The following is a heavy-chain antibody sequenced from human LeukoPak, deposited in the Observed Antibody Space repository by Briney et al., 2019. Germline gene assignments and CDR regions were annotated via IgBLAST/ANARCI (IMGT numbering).Heavy chain of an antibody. CDR1: GGSFSSYY. Sequence: SETLSLTCAVYGGSFSSYYWTWIRQPPGKGLEWIGEINHSGSTKYNSSVKSRVTISVDTSKKEFFLELSSVTAADTAMYYCARGKVEDGSSWYDYWGQATLVTVPS. CDR2: INHSGST. D-gene: IGHD6-13*01. J-gene: IGHJ4*02. V-gene: IGHV4-34*01. CDR3: ARGKVEDGSSWYDY.